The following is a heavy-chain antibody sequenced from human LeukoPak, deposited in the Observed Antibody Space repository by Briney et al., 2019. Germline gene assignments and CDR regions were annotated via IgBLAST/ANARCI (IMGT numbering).Heavy chain of an antibody. CDR2: ISGSGGGT. V-gene: IGHV3-23*01. J-gene: IGHJ4*02. Sequence: PGGSLRLSCAASGFTFSSYAMSWVRQAPGKGLEWVSAISGSGGGTYYADSVKGRFTISRDNSKNTLYLQMNSLRAEDTAVYYCAILTYYYDSSGYSVDYWGQGTLVTVSS. CDR3: AILTYYYDSSGYSVDY. D-gene: IGHD3-22*01. CDR1: GFTFSSYA.